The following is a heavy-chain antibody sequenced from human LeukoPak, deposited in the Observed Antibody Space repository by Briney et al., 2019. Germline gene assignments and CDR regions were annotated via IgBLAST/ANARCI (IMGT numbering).Heavy chain of an antibody. CDR2: IKQDGSAK. V-gene: IGHV3-7*01. CDR3: AQECVDSTGYYYVPNWFDP. Sequence: GGSLRLSCVASGFTFSSYWMSWVRQAPGKGLEWVANIKQDGSAKYYVDSVRGRFTISRDNAKNSLYLHMNSLRADDTAVYYCAQECVDSTGYYYVPNWFDPWGQGTLVTVSS. J-gene: IGHJ5*02. D-gene: IGHD3-22*01. CDR1: GFTFSSYW.